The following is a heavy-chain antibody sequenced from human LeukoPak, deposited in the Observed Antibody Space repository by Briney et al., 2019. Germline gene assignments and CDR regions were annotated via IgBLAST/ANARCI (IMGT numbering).Heavy chain of an antibody. CDR3: AKKGPYGGNQGDAFDI. Sequence: GGSLRLSCAASGFTFSSYGMHWVRQAPGKGLEWVAVIWYDGSNKYYADSVKGRFTISRDNSKNTLYLQMNSLRAEDTAVYYCAKKGPYGGNQGDAFDIWGQGTMVTVSS. J-gene: IGHJ3*02. D-gene: IGHD4-23*01. CDR2: IWYDGSNK. CDR1: GFTFSSYG. V-gene: IGHV3-33*06.